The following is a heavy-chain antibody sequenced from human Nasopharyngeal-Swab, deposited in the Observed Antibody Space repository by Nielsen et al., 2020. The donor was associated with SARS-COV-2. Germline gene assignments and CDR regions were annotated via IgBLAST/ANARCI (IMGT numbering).Heavy chain of an antibody. CDR3: FIGHYMDS. V-gene: IGHV3-7*01. J-gene: IGHJ6*03. CDR1: GFTFSAFW. Sequence: GESLKISCAASGFTFSAFWMSWVRQAPGRGLEWVANIKEDGNEQYYADSVKGRFTISRDNGKNSLFLEMNSLRAEDTAIYYCFIGHYMDSWGKGIAVIVSS. CDR2: IKEDGNEQ.